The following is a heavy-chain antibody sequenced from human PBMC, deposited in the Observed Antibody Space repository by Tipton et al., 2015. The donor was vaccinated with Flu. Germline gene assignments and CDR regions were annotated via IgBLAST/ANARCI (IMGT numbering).Heavy chain of an antibody. V-gene: IGHV1-2*02. Sequence: QVQLVQSGADLKKPGTSVKVSCKASGYIFIDYYIHWVRQAPGQGLEWMGWMNPNTGVTNLQQKFQGRVTLTRDTSISTAYMDLIRLTSDDTAVYYSATGAARPPNYDYWGQGTLVTVSA. D-gene: IGHD6-6*01. CDR2: MNPNTGVT. CDR3: ATGAARPPNYDY. J-gene: IGHJ4*02. CDR1: GYIFIDYY.